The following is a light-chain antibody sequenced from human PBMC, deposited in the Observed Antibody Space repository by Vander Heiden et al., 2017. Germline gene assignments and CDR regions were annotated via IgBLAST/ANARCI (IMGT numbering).Light chain of an antibody. CDR1: QSISSY. CDR3: QQSYSTVLT. J-gene: IGKJ4*01. Sequence: DIQMTQSPSSLSASVGDRVTITCRASQSISSYLNWYQQKPGKAPKLLIYAASSLQSGVPSRFSGSGSGIDFTLTISSLQPEDFATYYCQQSYSTVLTFGGGTKVEIK. CDR2: AAS. V-gene: IGKV1-39*01.